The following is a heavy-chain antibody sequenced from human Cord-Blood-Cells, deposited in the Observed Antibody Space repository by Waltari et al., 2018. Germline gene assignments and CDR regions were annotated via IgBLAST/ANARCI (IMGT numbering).Heavy chain of an antibody. V-gene: IGHV1-2*02. CDR2: NNPHSGGT. J-gene: IGHJ4*02. D-gene: IGHD6-6*01. Sequence: QVQLVQSGAEVKKPGASVKVSCKASGYTFTGYYMHWVRQAPGQGLEWVGWNNPHSGGTNYAQKFQGRVTMARDTSISTAYMELSRLRSDDTAVDYCARTPPAIAARPFDYWGQGTLVTVSS. CDR1: GYTFTGYY. CDR3: ARTPPAIAARPFDY.